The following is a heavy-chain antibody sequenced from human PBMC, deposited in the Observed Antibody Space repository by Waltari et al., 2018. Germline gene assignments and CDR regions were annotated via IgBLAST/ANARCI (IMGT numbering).Heavy chain of an antibody. V-gene: IGHV4-59*01. CDR2: IYYSGST. J-gene: IGHJ4*02. D-gene: IGHD2-15*01. Sequence: QVQLPESGPGLVKPSETLSLTCTVSGGSISSYYWSWIRQPPGKGLEWIGYIYYSGSTNYNPSLKSRVTISVDTSKNQFSLKLSSVTAADTAVYYCAYSSGYNSNIDYWGQGTLVTVSS. CDR1: GGSISSYY. CDR3: AYSSGYNSNIDY.